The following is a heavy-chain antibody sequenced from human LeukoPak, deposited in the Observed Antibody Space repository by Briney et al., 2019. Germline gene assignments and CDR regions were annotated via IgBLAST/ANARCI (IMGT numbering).Heavy chain of an antibody. CDR3: ARAKAHSYCDSSGYSH. CDR1: GGSFSGYY. J-gene: IGHJ4*02. D-gene: IGHD3-22*01. V-gene: IGHV4-34*01. CDR2: INHSGST. Sequence: SETLSLTCAVYGGSFSGYYWSWIRQPPGKGLEWIGEINHSGSTNYNPSLKSRVTISVDTSKSQFSLKLSSVTAADTAVYYCARAKAHSYCDSSGYSHWGQGTLVTVSS.